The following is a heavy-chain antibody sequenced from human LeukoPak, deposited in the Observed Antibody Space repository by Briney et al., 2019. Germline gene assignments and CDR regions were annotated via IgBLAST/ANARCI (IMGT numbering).Heavy chain of an antibody. CDR2: LYWNGGST. D-gene: IGHD3-22*01. J-gene: IGHJ3*02. CDR1: GFTFDDYG. V-gene: IGHV3-20*04. CDR3: AREFTSHSSGFDAFHI. Sequence: GGSLRLSCAAPGFTFDDYGMSWGPEAPGEGLEWGSRLYWNGGSTGYADSVKGQFTIARDNSKNTLYLQMNSLRAEDTAVYYCAREFTSHSSGFDAFHIWGQGTPVTVSS.